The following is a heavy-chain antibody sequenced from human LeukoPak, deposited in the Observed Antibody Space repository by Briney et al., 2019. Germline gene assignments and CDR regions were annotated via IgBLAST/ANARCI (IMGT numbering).Heavy chain of an antibody. J-gene: IGHJ4*02. Sequence: PGGSLRLSCAASGFTFSSYGIHWVRQAPGKGLEWMAFIRYDGSNKYYADSVKGRFTISRDNSKNTLYLQMNSLRAEDTAVYYCARPLGYYDSSGYYRILRLARGFDYWGQGTLVTVSS. V-gene: IGHV3-30*02. D-gene: IGHD3-22*01. CDR2: IRYDGSNK. CDR1: GFTFSSYG. CDR3: ARPLGYYDSSGYYRILRLARGFDY.